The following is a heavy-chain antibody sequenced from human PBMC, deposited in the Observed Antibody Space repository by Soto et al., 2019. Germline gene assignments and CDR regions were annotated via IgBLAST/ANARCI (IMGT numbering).Heavy chain of an antibody. CDR2: VYHSGNT. D-gene: IGHD3-10*01. CDR3: AREVRSLDWYFDL. CDR1: AFSLTSGHY. Sequence: SETLSLTCTVSAFSLTSGHYWDWIRQPPGKGLEWIGSVYHSGNTYYNPSLMSRVTISIDTSRNQVSLKLISASAADTAVYFCAREVRSLDWYFDLWGRGTLVTVSS. V-gene: IGHV4-38-2*02. J-gene: IGHJ2*01.